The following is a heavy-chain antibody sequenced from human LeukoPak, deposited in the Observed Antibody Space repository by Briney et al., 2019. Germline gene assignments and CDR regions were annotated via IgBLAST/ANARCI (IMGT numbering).Heavy chain of an antibody. CDR1: GGSISSSSYY. V-gene: IGHV4-39*01. CDR2: IYYSGST. J-gene: IGHJ4*02. CDR3: VSGSSSWSIMVY. Sequence: SETLSLTCTVSGGSISSSSYYWGWIRQPPGKGLEWIGSIYYSGSTYYNPSLKSRVTISVDTSKNQFSLKLSSVTAADTAVYYCVSGSSSWSIMVYWGQGTLVTVSS. D-gene: IGHD6-13*01.